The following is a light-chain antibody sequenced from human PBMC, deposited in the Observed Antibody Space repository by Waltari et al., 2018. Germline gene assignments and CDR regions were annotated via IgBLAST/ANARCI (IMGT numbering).Light chain of an antibody. Sequence: EVVLTQSPATLSLSPGEGATLSCSASQSVSAYLAWYQQQPGQAPRLLIYGSSTRATGVPDRFSGRGSGTDFSLTISSVEPEDFAVYYCQHTTDWPPAFTFGPGTRVDLK. V-gene: IGKV3-11*01. CDR2: GSS. J-gene: IGKJ3*01. CDR3: QHTTDWPPAFT. CDR1: QSVSAY.